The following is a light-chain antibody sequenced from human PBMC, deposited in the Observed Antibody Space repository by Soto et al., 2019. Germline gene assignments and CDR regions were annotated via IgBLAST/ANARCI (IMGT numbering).Light chain of an antibody. CDR3: MQATQLTWT. CDR2: KIS. J-gene: IGKJ1*01. V-gene: IGKV2-24*01. CDR1: QSLVHSDGNTY. Sequence: DIVITQSPLSLPVTPGEPASIGFRSSQSLVHSDGNTYLSWLQQRPGQPPRXLXYKISNRLSGVPDRFSGSGAGTDFTLKISRVEDEDVGVYYCMQATQLTWTFGQGTKVDIK.